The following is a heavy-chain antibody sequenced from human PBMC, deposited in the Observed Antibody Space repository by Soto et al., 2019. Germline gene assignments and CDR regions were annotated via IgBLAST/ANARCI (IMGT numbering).Heavy chain of an antibody. V-gene: IGHV4-30-4*01. CDR2: IYYSGST. J-gene: IGHJ5*02. D-gene: IGHD2-15*01. Sequence: SETLSLTCTVSGVSISSGDYYWSWIRQPPGKGLEWIGYIYYSGSTNYNPSLKSRVTISVDTSKNQFSLKLSSVTAADTAVYYCARVRGRLLRFDPWGQGTLVTVSS. CDR1: GVSISSGDYY. CDR3: ARVRGRLLRFDP.